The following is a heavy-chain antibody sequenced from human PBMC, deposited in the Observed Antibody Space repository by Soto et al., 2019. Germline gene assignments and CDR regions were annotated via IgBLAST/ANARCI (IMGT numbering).Heavy chain of an antibody. V-gene: IGHV3-74*01. Sequence: EVQLVESGGGLVQPGGSLRLSCAASGFTFSNYWMHWVRQAPGKGPVWVSRINSDGSSTSYADSVKGRFTISRDNPKDTLCLQTSSLRAGATAVYYWAGDRGDYCGCWGEGTLVTVSS. CDR3: AGDRGDYCGC. D-gene: IGHD4-17*01. CDR1: GFTFSNYW. CDR2: INSDGSST. J-gene: IGHJ4*02.